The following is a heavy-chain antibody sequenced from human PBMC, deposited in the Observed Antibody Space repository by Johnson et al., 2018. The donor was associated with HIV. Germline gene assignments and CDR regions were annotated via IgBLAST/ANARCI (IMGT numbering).Heavy chain of an antibody. D-gene: IGHD2-15*01. CDR1: GFTFSSYG. Sequence: QVQLVESGGGVVQPGGSLRLSCAASGFTFSSYGMHWVRQAPGKGLEWVAFIRYDEADKYYAASVKGRFTTSRDNTNNSLYLQMNSLKAEDTAVYYCARSKDCSVGTCPDGLDIWGQGTMVIVSS. CDR3: ARSKDCSVGTCPDGLDI. J-gene: IGHJ3*02. CDR2: IRYDEADK. V-gene: IGHV3-30*02.